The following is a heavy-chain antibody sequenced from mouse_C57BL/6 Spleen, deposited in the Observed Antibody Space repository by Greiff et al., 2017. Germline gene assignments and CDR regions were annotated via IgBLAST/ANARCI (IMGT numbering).Heavy chain of an antibody. Sequence: DVHLVESGGGLVKPGGSLKLSCAASGFTFSDYGMHWVRQAPEKGLEWVAYISSGSSTIYYADTVKGRFTISRDNAKNTLFLQLSSLRSEDTAMYYCARDNSYYYAMDDWGQGTSVTVSS. V-gene: IGHV5-17*01. CDR1: GFTFSDYG. D-gene: IGHD1-3*01. J-gene: IGHJ4*01. CDR2: ISSGSSTI. CDR3: ARDNSYYYAMDD.